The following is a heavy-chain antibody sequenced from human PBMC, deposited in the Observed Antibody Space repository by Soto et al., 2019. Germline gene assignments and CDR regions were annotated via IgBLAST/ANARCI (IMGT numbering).Heavy chain of an antibody. CDR3: ATRHWGIFGVVMS. CDR1: GGTFSSYA. V-gene: IGHV1-69*06. CDR2: IIPIFGTA. J-gene: IGHJ5*02. D-gene: IGHD3-3*01. Sequence: SVKVSCKGSGGTFSSYAISWVRQAPGQGLEWMGGIIPIFGTASYAQKFQGRVTMTEDTSTDTAYMELSSLRSEDTAVYYCATRHWGIFGVVMSWGQGTLVTVSS.